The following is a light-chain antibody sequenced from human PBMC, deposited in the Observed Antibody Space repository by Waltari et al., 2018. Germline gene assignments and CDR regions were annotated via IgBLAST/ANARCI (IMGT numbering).Light chain of an antibody. CDR1: QTVNTY. CDR2: DSS. J-gene: IGKJ4*01. V-gene: IGKV3-11*01. Sequence: EILLTQSPGTLSLSPGDRATLSCRTSQTVNTYLAWYQQKPGRPPRLLIYDSSNRATGIPARFSGSGSGTDFTLTISSLEPEDFAVYYCQQRTSWPLTFGGGTKLEIK. CDR3: QQRTSWPLT.